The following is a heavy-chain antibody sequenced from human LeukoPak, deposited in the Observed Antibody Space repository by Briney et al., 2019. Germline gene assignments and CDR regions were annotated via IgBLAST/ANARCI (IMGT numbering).Heavy chain of an antibody. CDR2: IIPIFGTA. V-gene: IGHV1-69*05. Sequence: ASVKVSCKASGGTFSSYAISWVRQAPGQGLEWMGGIIPIFGTANYAQKFQGRVTMTRDMSTSTVYMELSSLRSEDTAVYYCARVLDYGDQYYFDYWGQGTLVTVSS. J-gene: IGHJ4*02. CDR3: ARVLDYGDQYYFDY. D-gene: IGHD4-17*01. CDR1: GGTFSSYA.